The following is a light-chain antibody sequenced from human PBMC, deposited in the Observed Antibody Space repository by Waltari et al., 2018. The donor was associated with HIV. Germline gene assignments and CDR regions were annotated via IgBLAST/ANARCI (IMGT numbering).Light chain of an antibody. CDR2: TAS. CDR3: LQSYSFPYT. J-gene: IGKJ2*01. V-gene: IGKV1-6*01. Sequence: AIQMTQSPTSLPASVGDRVTISCRAGQDIGSDLNWYQQKPGKAPELLIYTASILQSGVPARFSGGGSGTEFTLTINSLQPEDFATYYCLQSYSFPYTFGQGTQLDIK. CDR1: QDIGSD.